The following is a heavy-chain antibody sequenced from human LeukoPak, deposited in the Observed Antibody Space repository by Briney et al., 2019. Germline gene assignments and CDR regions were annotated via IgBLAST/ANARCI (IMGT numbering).Heavy chain of an antibody. CDR2: ISSSSSYI. V-gene: IGHV3-21*01. J-gene: IGHJ4*02. D-gene: IGHD6-13*01. CDR1: GFTFSSYN. Sequence: GGSLRLSCAASGFTFSSYNMNWVRQAPGKGLEWVSSISSSSSYIYYADSVKGRFTISRDNANNSLYLQMNSLRAEDTAVYYCATTGGSWYDGSFDYWGQGTLVTVSS. CDR3: ATTGGSWYDGSFDY.